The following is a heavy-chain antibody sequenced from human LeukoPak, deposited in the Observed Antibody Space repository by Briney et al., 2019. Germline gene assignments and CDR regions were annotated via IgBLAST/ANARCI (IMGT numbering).Heavy chain of an antibody. CDR2: MNQDGTRK. V-gene: IGHV3-7*01. CDR3: TKDSQGSGTYSIDH. D-gene: IGHD3-10*01. Sequence: PGGSLRLSCVASGFTFSSSWMSWVRQGPGKGPEWVANMNQDGTRKYYVDSVKGRFTISRDNAKNSLLLQMNGLRAEDTAVYYCTKDSQGSGTYSIDHWGQGTLVTVSS. CDR1: GFTFSSSW. J-gene: IGHJ4*02.